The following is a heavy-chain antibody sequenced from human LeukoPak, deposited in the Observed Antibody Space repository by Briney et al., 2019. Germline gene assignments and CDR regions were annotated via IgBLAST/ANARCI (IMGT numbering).Heavy chain of an antibody. D-gene: IGHD3-10*01. CDR3: ARARVVRGVINYYFDY. V-gene: IGHV1-18*01. CDR1: GYTFTSYG. CDR2: ISAYNGNT. Sequence: ASVKVSCKASGYTFTSYGISWVRQAPGQGLEWMGWISAYNGNTNYAQKLQGRVTMTTDTSTSTAYMELRSLRSDDTAVYYCARARVVRGVINYYFDYWGQGTLVTVSS. J-gene: IGHJ4*02.